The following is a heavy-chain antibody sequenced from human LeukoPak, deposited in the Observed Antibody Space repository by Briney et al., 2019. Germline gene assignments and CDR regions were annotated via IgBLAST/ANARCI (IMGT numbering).Heavy chain of an antibody. V-gene: IGHV4-61*01. D-gene: IGHD2-21*01. CDR1: GGSVSSGSYY. CDR3: ARVRKGGGYCYFDN. Sequence: SETLSLTCTVSGGSVSSGSYYWSWIRQPPGKGLEWIGYINYSGSINYNPSLKSRVNISLDTSKNQFSLKLNSVTAADTAVYYCARVRKGGGYCYFDNWGQGTLVTVSS. CDR2: INYSGSI. J-gene: IGHJ4*02.